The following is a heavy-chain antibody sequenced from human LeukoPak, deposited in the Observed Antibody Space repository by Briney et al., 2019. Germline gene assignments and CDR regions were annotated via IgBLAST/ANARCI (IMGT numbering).Heavy chain of an antibody. Sequence: SETLSLTCTVSGVSISSYYWSWIRQPPGKGLEWIGYIYYSGITNYNASLKSRVTISVDTSKNQFSLKLSSVTAADTAVYYCARHVPNYYYCGMDVWGQGTTVSVSS. CDR1: GVSISSYY. CDR2: IYYSGIT. V-gene: IGHV4-59*01. J-gene: IGHJ6*02. CDR3: ARHVPNYYYCGMDV.